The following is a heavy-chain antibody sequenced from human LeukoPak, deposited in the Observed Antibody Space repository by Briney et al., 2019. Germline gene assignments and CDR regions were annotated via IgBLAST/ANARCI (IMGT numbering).Heavy chain of an antibody. D-gene: IGHD4-17*01. J-gene: IGHJ4*02. CDR2: IYYSGST. CDR1: GGSLSSYY. CDR3: ARLKEGTVTAFDY. Sequence: PSETLSLTCTVSGGSLSSYYWSWIRQPPGRGLEWIGYIYYSGSTNYNPSLKSRVTISVDTSKKQFSLKLSSVTAADTAVYYCARLKEGTVTAFDYWGQGTLVTVSS. V-gene: IGHV4-59*08.